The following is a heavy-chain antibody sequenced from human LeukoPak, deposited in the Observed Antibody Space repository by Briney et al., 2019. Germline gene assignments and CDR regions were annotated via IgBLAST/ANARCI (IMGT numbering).Heavy chain of an antibody. Sequence: PSETLSLTCTVSGGSISSCDYYWSWIRQPPGKGLEWTGYIYYSGSTYYNPSLKSRVTITVDTSKNQFSLKLSSVTAADTAVYYCAGARPGISLLDYWGQGTLVTVSS. CDR1: GGSISSCDYY. D-gene: IGHD1-1*01. CDR3: AGARPGISLLDY. J-gene: IGHJ4*02. V-gene: IGHV4-30-4*01. CDR2: IYYSGST.